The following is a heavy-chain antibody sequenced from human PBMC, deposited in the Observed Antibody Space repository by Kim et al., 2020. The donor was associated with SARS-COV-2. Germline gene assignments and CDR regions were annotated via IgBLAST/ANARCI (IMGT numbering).Heavy chain of an antibody. J-gene: IGHJ6*02. CDR2: ISYDGSNK. V-gene: IGHV3-33*05. D-gene: IGHD6-19*01. Sequence: GGSLRLSCAASGFTFSSYGMHWVRQAPGKGLEWVAVISYDGSNKYYADSVKGRFTISRDNSKNTLYLQMNSLRAEDTAVYYCARGGSGGWYGVVVYGMDVWGQGTTVTVSS. CDR3: ARGGSGGWYGVVVYGMDV. CDR1: GFTFSSYG.